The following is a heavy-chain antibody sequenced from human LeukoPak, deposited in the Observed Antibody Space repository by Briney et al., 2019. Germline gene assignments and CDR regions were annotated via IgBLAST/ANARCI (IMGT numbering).Heavy chain of an antibody. Sequence: GGSLRLSCTASGFAFDEHGMSWVRQVPGKGLEWVSGINWSGGSTGYADPLRGRFTISRDNAKNSLYLQMDSLRAEDTALYYCARAPITSPFYFDYWGQGTLVNVSS. CDR1: GFAFDEHG. CDR3: ARAPITSPFYFDY. D-gene: IGHD2-2*01. J-gene: IGHJ4*02. CDR2: INWSGGST. V-gene: IGHV3-20*04.